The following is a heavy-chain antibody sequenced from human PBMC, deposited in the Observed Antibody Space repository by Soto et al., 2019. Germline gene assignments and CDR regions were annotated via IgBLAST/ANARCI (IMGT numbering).Heavy chain of an antibody. Sequence: GGSLRLSCAASGFTFSTYTMHWVRQAPGKGLEYISAISGSGGSTYYADSVKGRFTISRDNSKNTLYLQMNSLRAEDTAVYYCAKDLALGFENLDYWGQGTLVTVSS. J-gene: IGHJ4*02. CDR1: GFTFSTYT. D-gene: IGHD3-10*01. V-gene: IGHV3-64*04. CDR3: AKDLALGFENLDY. CDR2: ISGSGGST.